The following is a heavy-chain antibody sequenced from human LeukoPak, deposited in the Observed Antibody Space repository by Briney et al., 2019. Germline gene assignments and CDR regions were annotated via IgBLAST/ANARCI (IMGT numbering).Heavy chain of an antibody. J-gene: IGHJ4*02. CDR1: GFLVNANH. Sequence: GGSLRLSCAASGFLVNANHMNWVRQAPGKGLEWVSIIYSSDYIYYADSVKGRFAISRDNSKNTLYLQMNSLRVEDSAVYYCATERPDSRVLDYWGQGLVVTVSS. D-gene: IGHD3-10*01. CDR2: IYSSDYI. V-gene: IGHV3-66*01. CDR3: ATERPDSRVLDY.